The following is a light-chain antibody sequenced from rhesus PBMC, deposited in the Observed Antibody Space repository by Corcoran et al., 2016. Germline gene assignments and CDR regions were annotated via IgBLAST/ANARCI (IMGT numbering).Light chain of an antibody. CDR2: KAS. CDR3: LQYGSSPLT. CDR1: QSISNW. J-gene: IGKJ4*01. V-gene: IGKV1-22*01. Sequence: DIQMTQSPSSLSASAGDTVTITCRASQSISNWLDWYQKNPGKAPKLLIKKASTLQSGVPSRFSGTGSGTDFTLTISSLQPEAFTPCACLQYGSSPLTFGGGTKV.